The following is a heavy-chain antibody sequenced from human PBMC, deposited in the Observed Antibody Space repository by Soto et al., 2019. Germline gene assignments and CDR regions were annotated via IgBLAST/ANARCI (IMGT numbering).Heavy chain of an antibody. CDR1: GFTFSSYA. CDR2: ISGSGGST. CDR3: AKGYSSGGSYGFSPTSEVYGMDV. J-gene: IGHJ6*02. D-gene: IGHD2-15*01. Sequence: PGGSLRLSWAASGFTFSSYAMSWVRQAPGKGLEWVSAISGSGGSTYYADSVKGRFTISRDNSKNTLYLQMNSLRAEDTAVYYCAKGYSSGGSYGFSPTSEVYGMDVWGQGTTVTVSS. V-gene: IGHV3-23*01.